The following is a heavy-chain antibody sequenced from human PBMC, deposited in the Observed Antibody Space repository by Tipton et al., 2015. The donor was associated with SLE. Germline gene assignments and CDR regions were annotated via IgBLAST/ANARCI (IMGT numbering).Heavy chain of an antibody. CDR1: GGSFSGYY. J-gene: IGHJ3*02. CDR3: ARQGRDDAFDI. Sequence: TLSLTCAVYGGSFSGYYWSWVRQPPGKGLEWIGEINDSGSTNYNPFLKSRVTMSVDMSKSQFSLNLRSVTAADTAVYYCARQGRDDAFDIWGQGTMVTVSS. CDR2: INDSGST. V-gene: IGHV4-34*01. D-gene: IGHD5-24*01.